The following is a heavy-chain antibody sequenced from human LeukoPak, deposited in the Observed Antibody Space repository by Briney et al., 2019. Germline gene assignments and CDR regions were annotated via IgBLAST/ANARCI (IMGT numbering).Heavy chain of an antibody. V-gene: IGHV4-39*01. CDR1: GGSISSSSYY. CDR3: ARRGKLLWFGELFESWFDP. J-gene: IGHJ5*02. D-gene: IGHD3-10*01. Sequence: SETLSLTCTVSGGSISSSSYYWGWIRQPPGKGLEWIGSIYYSGSTYYNPSLKSRVTTSVNTPKNQFSLKLSSVTAADTAVYYCARRGKLLWFGELFESWFDPWGQGTLVTVSS. CDR2: IYYSGST.